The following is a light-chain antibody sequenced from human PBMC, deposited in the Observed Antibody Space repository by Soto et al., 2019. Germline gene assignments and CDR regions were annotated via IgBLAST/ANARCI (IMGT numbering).Light chain of an antibody. CDR1: QSIRSL. CDR3: QQYQTYST. J-gene: IGKJ5*01. V-gene: IGKV1-5*01. CDR2: DAS. Sequence: DIQITQSPSTLSASVGDRVTITFRASQSIRSLLACYQQKPGKAPKVLIYDASSLGSGVPSRFSGSGSGTEFTLTISSLQPDDFATYFCQQYQTYSTFGQGAR.